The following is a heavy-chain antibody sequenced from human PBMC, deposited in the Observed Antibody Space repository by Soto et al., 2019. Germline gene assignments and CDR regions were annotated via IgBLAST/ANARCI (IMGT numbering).Heavy chain of an antibody. D-gene: IGHD1-26*01. J-gene: IGHJ3*01. Sequence: QVQLQESGPGLVKPSETLSLTCTVSGGSVSSVSYYWSWIRQPPGKGLEWIRHIYYSGSTNYNPALERRVTISVDTYKNQFYLKLSSGTAADTAVYYCARAPGMGVGALVTWGQGTMVTVSS. CDR3: ARAPGMGVGALVT. CDR1: GGSVSSVSYY. V-gene: IGHV4-61*01. CDR2: IYYSGST.